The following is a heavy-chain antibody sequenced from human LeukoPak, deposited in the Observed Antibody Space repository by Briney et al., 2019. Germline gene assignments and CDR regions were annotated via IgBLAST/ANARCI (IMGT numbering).Heavy chain of an antibody. V-gene: IGHV1-69*13. CDR1: GGTFSSYA. Sequence: GASVKVSCKASGGTFSSYAISWVRQAPGQGLEWMGGIIPIFGTANYAQKFQGRVTITADESTSTAYMELSSLRSEDTAVYYCARSTHNYDFWSGYTPLVGWGQGTLVTVSS. D-gene: IGHD3-3*01. J-gene: IGHJ4*02. CDR3: ARSTHNYDFWSGYTPLVG. CDR2: IIPIFGTA.